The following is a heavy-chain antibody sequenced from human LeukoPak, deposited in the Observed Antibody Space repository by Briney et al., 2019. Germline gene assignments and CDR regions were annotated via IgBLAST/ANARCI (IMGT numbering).Heavy chain of an antibody. V-gene: IGHV1-8*03. J-gene: IGHJ3*02. Sequence: ASVKVSCKASGYTFTNYYINWVRQATGQGLEWMGWMDPNSDNTGYAQEFQGRVTITRNTSTRTSYMELTSLRSEYTAVYYCARGLTIFGAVNDAFDIWGQGKMVTVSS. CDR2: MDPNSDNT. CDR1: GYTFTNYY. CDR3: ARGLTIFGAVNDAFDI. D-gene: IGHD3-3*01.